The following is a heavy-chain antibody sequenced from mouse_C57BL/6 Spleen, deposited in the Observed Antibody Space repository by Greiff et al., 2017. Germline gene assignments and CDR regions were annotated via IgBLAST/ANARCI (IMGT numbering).Heavy chain of an antibody. CDR3: ARSGESYGSYGYAMDY. D-gene: IGHD2-1*01. Sequence: VQLQQSGAELVRPGASVKLSCKASGYTFTSYGISWVKQRTGQGLEWIGEIYPRSGNTYYNQKFKGKATLTADKSSSTAYMELRSLTSEDSAVYFCARSGESYGSYGYAMDYWGQGTSVTVSS. CDR2: IYPRSGNT. J-gene: IGHJ4*01. CDR1: GYTFTSYG. V-gene: IGHV1-81*01.